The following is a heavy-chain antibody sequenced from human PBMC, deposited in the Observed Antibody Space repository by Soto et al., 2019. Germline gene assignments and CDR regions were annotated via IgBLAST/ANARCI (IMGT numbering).Heavy chain of an antibody. CDR1: GFSFSTYP. CDR3: AKILSTVTTYYYGMDV. CDR2: ISGSGGDT. J-gene: IGHJ6*02. D-gene: IGHD4-17*01. Sequence: GGSLRLSCAASGFSFSTYPMTWVRQAPGKRLEGVSSISGSGGDTYYIDSVKGRFTISRDNSKNTVYLQMNSLRAEDTGVYYCAKILSTVTTYYYGMDVWGQGTTVAVSS. V-gene: IGHV3-23*01.